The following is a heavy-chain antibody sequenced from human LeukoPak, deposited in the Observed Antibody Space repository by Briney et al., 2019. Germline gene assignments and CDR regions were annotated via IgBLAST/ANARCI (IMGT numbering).Heavy chain of an antibody. J-gene: IGHJ4*02. V-gene: IGHV4-59*01. CDR2: IYYSGST. CDR1: GGSISSYY. D-gene: IGHD5-12*01. Sequence: SETLSLTCTVSGGSISSYYWSWIRQPPGKGLEWIGYIYYSGSTNYNPSLKSRVTISVDTSKNQFSLKLSSVTAADTAVYYCARWQNSGYDRMWWDLDYWGQGTLVTVSS. CDR3: ARWQNSGYDRMWWDLDY.